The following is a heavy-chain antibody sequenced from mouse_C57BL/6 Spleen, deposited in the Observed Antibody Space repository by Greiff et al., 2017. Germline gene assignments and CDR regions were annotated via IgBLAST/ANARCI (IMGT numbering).Heavy chain of an antibody. CDR1: GFNITNTY. V-gene: IGHV14-3*01. CDR3: APCCDDYAWFAC. CDR2: IDPANGNT. J-gene: IGHJ3*01. Sequence: VQLQQSVAELVRPGASVKLSCTASGFNITNTYMNWVKQRPEQGLEWIGRIDPANGNTKYAPKFQGKATITADTSSNTAYLQLSSLTSEDTAVYYCAPCCDDYAWFACWGQGTLVTVSA. D-gene: IGHD2-13*01.